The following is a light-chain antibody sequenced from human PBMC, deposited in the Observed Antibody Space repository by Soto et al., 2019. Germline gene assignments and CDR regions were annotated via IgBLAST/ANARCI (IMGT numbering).Light chain of an antibody. CDR3: CSYAGSNTHVV. J-gene: IGLJ2*01. Sequence: QSVLTQPASVSGSPGQSITISCTGTSSDVGNYNLVSWYQQHPGKAPKLMIYEGSKRPSGVSNRFSGSKSGNTASLTISGLQAEDEGDYYCCSYAGSNTHVVFGGGTKVTVL. CDR2: EGS. V-gene: IGLV2-23*01. CDR1: SSDVGNYNL.